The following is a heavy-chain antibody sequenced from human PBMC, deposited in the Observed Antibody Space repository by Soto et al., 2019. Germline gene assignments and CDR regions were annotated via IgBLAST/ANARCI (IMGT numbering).Heavy chain of an antibody. V-gene: IGHV4-30-2*06. J-gene: IGHJ5*02. CDR2: IYHSGST. CDR1: GGTIISGRSS. D-gene: IGHD2-2*01. CDR3: VRESVPSGPNYFDT. Sequence: SETLSLTCSVPGGTIISGRSSWNWIRQSPGKGLEWIAYIYHSGSTYYNPSLKSRVTISVDRSENRSSLKLSSVTAADTAVYFCVRESVPSGPNYFDTWGPGTLVTVSS.